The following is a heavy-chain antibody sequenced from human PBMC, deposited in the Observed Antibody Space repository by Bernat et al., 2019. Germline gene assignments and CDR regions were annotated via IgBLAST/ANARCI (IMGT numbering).Heavy chain of an antibody. CDR3: ARRGGSYCSLFDY. CDR1: GGSISSSSYY. Sequence: QLQLQESGPGLVKPSETLSLTCTVSGGSISSSSYYWGWIRQPPGKGLEWTGSIYYSGCTYYTPSLKSRVTISVDTSKNQFSLKLSSVTAADTAVYSCARRGGSYCSLFDYWGQGTLVTVSS. V-gene: IGHV4-39*01. CDR2: IYYSGCT. J-gene: IGHJ4*02. D-gene: IGHD1-26*01.